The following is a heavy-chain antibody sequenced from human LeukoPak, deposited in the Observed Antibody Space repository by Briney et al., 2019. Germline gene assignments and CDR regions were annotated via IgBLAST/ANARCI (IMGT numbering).Heavy chain of an antibody. V-gene: IGHV3-66*01. Sequence: AGGSLRLSCAASGFTVSSNYMSWVRQAPGKGLEWVSVIYSGGSTYYADSVKGRFTISRDNSKNTLYLQMNSLRAEDTAVYYCAREPPSTAAGGFDYWGQGTLVTVSS. J-gene: IGHJ4*02. CDR3: AREPPSTAAGGFDY. CDR1: GFTVSSNY. D-gene: IGHD6-13*01. CDR2: IYSGGST.